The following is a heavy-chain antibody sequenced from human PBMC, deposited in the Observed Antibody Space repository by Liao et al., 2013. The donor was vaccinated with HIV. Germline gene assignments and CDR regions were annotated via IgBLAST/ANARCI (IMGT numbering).Heavy chain of an antibody. CDR2: IYYSGST. Sequence: QVQLQQWGAGLLKPSQTLSLTCTVSGGSISSSSYYWGWIRQPPGKGLEWIGSIYYSGSTYYNPSLKSRVTISVDTSKNQFSLKLSSVTAADTAVYYCAREGDDYGDYGRDFGYWGQGTLVTVSS. CDR3: AREGDDYGDYGRDFGY. V-gene: IGHV4-39*07. J-gene: IGHJ4*02. CDR1: GGSISSSSYY. D-gene: IGHD4-17*01.